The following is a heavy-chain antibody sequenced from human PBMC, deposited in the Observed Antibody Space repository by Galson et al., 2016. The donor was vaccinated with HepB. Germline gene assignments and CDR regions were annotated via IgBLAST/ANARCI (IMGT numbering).Heavy chain of an antibody. Sequence: SLRLSCAASGFSFSSYSMNWVRQAPGKGLEWVSCISSSSTYIYPADSVKGRFTISRDNAKNSLFLQMNSLRAEDTAVYYCARGPGYSSTWDYYMDVWGKGTTVTVSS. J-gene: IGHJ6*03. CDR3: ARGPGYSSTWDYYMDV. CDR1: GFSFSSYS. CDR2: ISSSSTYI. D-gene: IGHD6-13*01. V-gene: IGHV3-21*01.